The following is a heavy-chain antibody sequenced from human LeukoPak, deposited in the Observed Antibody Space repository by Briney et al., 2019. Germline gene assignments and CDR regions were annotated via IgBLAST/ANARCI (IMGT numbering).Heavy chain of an antibody. J-gene: IGHJ3*02. CDR1: GYTFTSYG. V-gene: IGHV1-18*01. Sequence: ASVKVSCKASGYTFTSYGISWVRQAPGQGLEWMGWISAYNGNTNYAQKLQGRVTMTTDTSTSTAYMELRSLRSDDTAVYYCASRTNVEGDDAFDIWGQGTMVTVSS. CDR2: ISAYNGNT. D-gene: IGHD2-8*01. CDR3: ASRTNVEGDDAFDI.